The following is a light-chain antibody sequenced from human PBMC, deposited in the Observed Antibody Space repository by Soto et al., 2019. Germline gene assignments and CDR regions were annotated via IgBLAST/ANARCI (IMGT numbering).Light chain of an antibody. CDR3: SSYTSSTSWV. V-gene: IGLV2-14*01. CDR2: EVS. CDR1: SSDVGGHNY. J-gene: IGLJ3*02. Sequence: QSVLTQPASVSGSPGQSITISCTGTSSDVGGHNYVSWYQQHRGKAPKLMIYEVSNRPSGVSNRFSGSKSGNTASLTISGLQAEDEADYYCSSYTSSTSWVFGGGTKLTFL.